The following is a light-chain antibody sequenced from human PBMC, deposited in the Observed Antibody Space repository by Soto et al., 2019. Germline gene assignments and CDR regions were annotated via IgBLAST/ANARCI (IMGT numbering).Light chain of an antibody. CDR2: AAS. CDR1: QGISSW. Sequence: DIQMTQSPSSLSASVGDRVTITCRASQGISSWLAWYQQKPEKAPKLLGFAASSLQSGVPSRFRGSGSGTDFTLTISNLKPEDFETYYCQQVKSYPFTFGGGTKVDIK. CDR3: QQVKSYPFT. J-gene: IGKJ4*01. V-gene: IGKV1D-16*01.